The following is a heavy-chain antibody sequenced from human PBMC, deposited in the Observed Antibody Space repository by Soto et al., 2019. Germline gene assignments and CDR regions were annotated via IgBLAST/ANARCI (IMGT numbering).Heavy chain of an antibody. CDR2: IYKSATT. D-gene: IGHD7-27*01. J-gene: IGHJ5*01. V-gene: IGHV4-30-4*01. CDR1: GDSISNLDYF. Sequence: SETLSLTCSISGDSISNLDYFWAWIRQPPGQALEYIGYIYKSATTYYNPSFESRVAISVDTSKSQFSLNVTSVTAADTAVYFCARGRYCLTGRCFPNWFDSWGQGALVTVSS. CDR3: ARGRYCLTGRCFPNWFDS.